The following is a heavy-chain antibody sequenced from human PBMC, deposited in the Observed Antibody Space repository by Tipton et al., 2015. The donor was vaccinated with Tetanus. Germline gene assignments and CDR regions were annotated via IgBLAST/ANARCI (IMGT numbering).Heavy chain of an antibody. CDR2: ISGSGGST. CDR1: GFTVSSNY. J-gene: IGHJ4*02. V-gene: IGHV3-23*01. CDR3: ARDAGGPYGDYATFDY. D-gene: IGHD4-17*01. Sequence: SLRLSCAASGFTVSSNYMNWVRQAPGKGLEWVSGISGSGGSTYYADSVKGRFTISRDKSKNTLYLQMNSLRAEGTAVYYCARDAGGPYGDYATFDYWGQGTLVTVSS.